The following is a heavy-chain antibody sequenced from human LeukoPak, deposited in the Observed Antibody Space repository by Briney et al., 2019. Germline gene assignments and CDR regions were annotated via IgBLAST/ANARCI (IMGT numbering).Heavy chain of an antibody. J-gene: IGHJ4*02. CDR1: GFTFTCCW. Sequence: GGSLRLSCAASGFTFTCCWMSWVRQTPGKGLEWVASIKQDGREKFYADSVKGRFTISRDNFKNTVSLQMNSLRAEDTAVYYCAKDAQRGFDYSNSLEHWGQGSLVTVSS. CDR3: AKDAQRGFDYSNSLEH. D-gene: IGHD4-11*01. V-gene: IGHV3-7*01. CDR2: IKQDGREK.